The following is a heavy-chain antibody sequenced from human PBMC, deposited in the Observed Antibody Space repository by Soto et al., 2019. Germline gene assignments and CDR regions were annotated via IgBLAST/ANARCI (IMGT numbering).Heavy chain of an antibody. Sequence: QVQLVESGGGVVQPGRSLRLSCAASGFTFSSYGMHWVRQAPGKGLEWVAVISYDGSNKYYADSVKGRFTISRDNSKNALYLQMNSLRAEDTAVYYCAKDSRRYGSGGSCYSGGDGYWGQGTLVTVSS. V-gene: IGHV3-30*18. J-gene: IGHJ4*02. CDR1: GFTFSSYG. D-gene: IGHD2-15*01. CDR2: ISYDGSNK. CDR3: AKDSRRYGSGGSCYSGGDGY.